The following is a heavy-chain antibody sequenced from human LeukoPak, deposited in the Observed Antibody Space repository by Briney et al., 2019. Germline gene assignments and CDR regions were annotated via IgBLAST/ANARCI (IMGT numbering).Heavy chain of an antibody. J-gene: IGHJ5*02. CDR2: IYYSGST. Sequence: PSETLSLTCSVSGGSISSSSYYWGWIRQPPGKGLEWIGSIYYSGSTYYNPSLKSRVTISVDTSKNQFSLKLSSVTAADTAVYYCARDLLQEWFDPWGQGTLVTVSS. V-gene: IGHV4-39*07. CDR3: ARDLLQEWFDP. CDR1: GGSISSSSYY.